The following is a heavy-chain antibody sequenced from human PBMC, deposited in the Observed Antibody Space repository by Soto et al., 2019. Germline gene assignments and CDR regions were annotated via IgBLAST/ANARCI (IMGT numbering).Heavy chain of an antibody. V-gene: IGHV1-69*13. CDR2: IIPILGTA. Sequence: SVKVSCKGSGGTFRRYAISWVREAPGQALEWMGGIIPILGTANYAQKFQGRVTITADESTSTAYMELSSLRSEDTAVYYCARQAGEYSSSNHAFDIWGQGTMVTVSS. CDR3: ARQAGEYSSSNHAFDI. D-gene: IGHD6-6*01. J-gene: IGHJ3*02. CDR1: GGTFRRYA.